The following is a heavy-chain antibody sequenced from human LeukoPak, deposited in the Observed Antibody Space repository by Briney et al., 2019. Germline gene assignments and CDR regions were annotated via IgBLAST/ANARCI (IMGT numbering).Heavy chain of an antibody. CDR3: ARETGGDYYYYYYMDV. CDR2: IIPIFGTV. J-gene: IGHJ6*03. V-gene: IGHV1-69*06. CDR1: GGTFSSYA. D-gene: IGHD1-26*01. Sequence: VASVKVSCKASGGTFSSYAISWVRQAPGQGLEWMGRIIPIFGTVNYAQKFQGRVTITADKSTSTAYMELSSLRSEDTAVYYCARETGGDYYYYYYMDVWGKGTTVTVSS.